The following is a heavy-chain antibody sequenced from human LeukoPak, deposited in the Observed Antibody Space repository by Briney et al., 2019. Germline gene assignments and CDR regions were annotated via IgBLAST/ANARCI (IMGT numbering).Heavy chain of an antibody. CDR1: GYTFTGYY. D-gene: IGHD6-13*01. Sequence: GASVKVSCKASGYTFTGYYMHWVRQAPGQGVEGMGWINPNSGGTNYAQKFQGRVTMTRDTSISTAYMELSRLRSDDTAVYYCARDRTYSSSWYGRYDAFDIWGQGTMVAVSS. V-gene: IGHV1-2*02. J-gene: IGHJ3*02. CDR2: INPNSGGT. CDR3: ARDRTYSSSWYGRYDAFDI.